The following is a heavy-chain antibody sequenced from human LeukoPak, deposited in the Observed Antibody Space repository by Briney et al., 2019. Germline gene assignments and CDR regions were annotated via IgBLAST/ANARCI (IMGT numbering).Heavy chain of an antibody. V-gene: IGHV3-33*01. Sequence: GGSLRLSCAASGFTFSSFGMHWVRQAPGKGLEWVAVIWYDGNYKYYADSVKGRFTISRENSKNTLYLQMNSLRAEDTAVYYCARAFTSTGYYYVEYWGQGTLVTVSS. CDR1: GFTFSSFG. D-gene: IGHD3-22*01. J-gene: IGHJ4*02. CDR2: IWYDGNYK. CDR3: ARAFTSTGYYYVEY.